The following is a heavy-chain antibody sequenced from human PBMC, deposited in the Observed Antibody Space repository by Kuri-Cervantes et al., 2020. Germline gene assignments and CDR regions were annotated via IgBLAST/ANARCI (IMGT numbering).Heavy chain of an antibody. J-gene: IGHJ6*02. D-gene: IGHD3-10*01. CDR3: ARGGCGSGSYYYYGMDV. CDR2: MNPNSGNT. Sequence: ASVKVSCKASGYTFTSYDINWVRQATGQGLEWMGWMNPNSGNTGYAQKFQGRVTMTRNTSISTAYMELSRLRSDDTAVYYCARGGCGSGSYYYYGMDVWGQGTTVTVSS. V-gene: IGHV1-8*01. CDR1: GYTFTSYD.